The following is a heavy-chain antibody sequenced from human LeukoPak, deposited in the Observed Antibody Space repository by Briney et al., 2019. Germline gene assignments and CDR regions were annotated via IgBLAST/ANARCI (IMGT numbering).Heavy chain of an antibody. J-gene: IGHJ6*03. D-gene: IGHD2-2*01. CDR1: GYSISSGYY. Sequence: SETLSLTCAVSGYSISSGYYWGWIRQPPGKGLEWIGRIYHSGSPYYNPSLKSRVTRSVDTSKNQFSLKLSSVTAADTAVYYCARRSAPATTMDVWGKGTTVTVSS. CDR3: ARRSAPATTMDV. CDR2: IYHSGSP. V-gene: IGHV4-38-2*01.